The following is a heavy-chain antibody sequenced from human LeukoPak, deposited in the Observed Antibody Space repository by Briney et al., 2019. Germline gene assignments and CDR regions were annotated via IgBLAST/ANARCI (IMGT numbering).Heavy chain of an antibody. Sequence: GGSLRLSCAASGFTFSSYGMHWVRQAPGKGLEWVAVISYDGSNKYYADSVKGRFTISRDNSKNTLYPQMNSLRAEDTAVYYCAKARPAIAAAGTGPYYYYGTDVWGQGTTVTVSS. V-gene: IGHV3-30*18. CDR1: GFTFSSYG. CDR3: AKARPAIAAAGTGPYYYYGTDV. D-gene: IGHD6-13*01. CDR2: ISYDGSNK. J-gene: IGHJ6*02.